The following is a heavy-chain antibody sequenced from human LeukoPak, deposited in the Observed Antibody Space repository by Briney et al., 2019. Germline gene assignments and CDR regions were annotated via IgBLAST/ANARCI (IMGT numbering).Heavy chain of an antibody. CDR3: ARDTSRGFSGFCDY. V-gene: IGHV3-64*01. J-gene: IGHJ4*02. D-gene: IGHD3-3*01. CDR1: GFTFSSYA. Sequence: GGSLRLSCAASGFTFSSYAMHWVRQAPGKGLEHVSAISSNGGSTYYANSVKGRFTTSRDNSKNTLYLQMGSLRAEDMAVYYCARDTSRGFSGFCDYWGQGTLVTVSS. CDR2: ISSNGGST.